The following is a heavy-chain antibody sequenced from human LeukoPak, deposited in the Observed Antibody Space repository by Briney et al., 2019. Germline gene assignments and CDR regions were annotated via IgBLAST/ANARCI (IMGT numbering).Heavy chain of an antibody. V-gene: IGHV1-18*01. CDR3: ARGRNGDLDY. CDR1: GYTFTSYG. D-gene: IGHD4-17*01. CDR2: ISAYNGNT. Sequence: ASVKVSCKASGYTFTSYGISWVRQAPGQGLEWMGWISAYNGNTNYAQKLQGRVTMTRNTSISTAYMELSSLRSEDTAVYYCARGRNGDLDYWGQGTLVTVSS. J-gene: IGHJ4*02.